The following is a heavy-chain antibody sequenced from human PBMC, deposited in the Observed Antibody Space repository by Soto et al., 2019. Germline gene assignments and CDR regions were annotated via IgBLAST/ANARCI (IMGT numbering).Heavy chain of an antibody. J-gene: IGHJ4*02. CDR2: IYPGDSDT. CDR1: GYSFTSYW. V-gene: IGHV5-51*01. Sequence: GESLKISCKVSGYSFTSYWIGWVRQIPXKGLEWMGIIYPGDSDTRYSPSFQGQVTISADKSISTAYLQWSSLKASDTAMYYCARFYCSSTSCYAFFDYWGQGTLVTVSS. D-gene: IGHD2-2*01. CDR3: ARFYCSSTSCYAFFDY.